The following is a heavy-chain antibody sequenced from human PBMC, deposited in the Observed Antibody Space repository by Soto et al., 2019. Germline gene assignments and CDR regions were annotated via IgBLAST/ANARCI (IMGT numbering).Heavy chain of an antibody. J-gene: IGHJ5*02. CDR1: GFTFDDNA. CDR2: INWKSDI. CDR3: AKDRGTMIVVVPRSWFDP. V-gene: IGHV3-9*01. Sequence: SLRLSCAVSGFTFDDNAMHWVRQAPEKGLEWVSGINWKSDIGYADSVKGRFTISRDNAENPLYLQMNSLRAEDTALYYCAKDRGTMIVVVPRSWFDPWGQGTLVTVSS. D-gene: IGHD3-22*01.